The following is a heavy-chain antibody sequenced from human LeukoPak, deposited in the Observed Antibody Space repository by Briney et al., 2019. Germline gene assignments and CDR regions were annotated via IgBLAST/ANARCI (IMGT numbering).Heavy chain of an antibody. D-gene: IGHD7-27*01. CDR2: ISMMGTYT. Sequence: GGSLRLSCTASGFTFSNHNMNWVRQAPGKGLEWVSSISMMGTYTYVADSLKGRFTISRDNARNSLFLQMDSLGADDTAVYYCARPLGPYYYGMDVWGQGTTVTVSS. V-gene: IGHV3-21*06. CDR1: GFTFSNHN. J-gene: IGHJ6*02. CDR3: ARPLGPYYYGMDV.